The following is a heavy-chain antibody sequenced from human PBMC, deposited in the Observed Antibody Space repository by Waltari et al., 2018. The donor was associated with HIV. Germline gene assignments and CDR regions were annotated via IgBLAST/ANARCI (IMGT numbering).Heavy chain of an antibody. CDR3: ASEYTIPEWFDP. CDR2: IYYTGST. CDR1: GGPISSSSYY. J-gene: IGHJ5*02. V-gene: IGHV4-39*01. D-gene: IGHD6-6*01. Sequence: QLQLQESGPGLVKPSETLSLTCSVSGGPISSSSYYWGWVRQPPGKGLDWIGSIYYTGSTYYNPSLKSRVTISVDTSKNQFSLKLSSVTAADTAVYYCASEYTIPEWFDPWGQGTLVTVSS.